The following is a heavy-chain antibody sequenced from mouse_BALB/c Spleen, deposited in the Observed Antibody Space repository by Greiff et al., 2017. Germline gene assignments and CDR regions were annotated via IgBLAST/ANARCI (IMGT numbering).Heavy chain of an antibody. V-gene: IGHV5-12-1*01. CDR2: ISSGGGST. CDR3: ARQEVRGYFDY. J-gene: IGHJ2*01. CDR1: GFAFSSYD. D-gene: IGHD2-14*01. Sequence: DVMLVESGGGLVKPGGSLKLSCAASGFAFSSYDMSWVRQTPEKRLEWVAYISSGGGSTYYPDTVKGRFTISRDNAKNTLYLQMSSLKSEDTAMYYCARQEVRGYFDYWGQGTTLTVSS.